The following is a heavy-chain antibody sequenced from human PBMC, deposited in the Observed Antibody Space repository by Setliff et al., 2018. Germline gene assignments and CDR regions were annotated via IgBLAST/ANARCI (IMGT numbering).Heavy chain of an antibody. Sequence: SETLSLTCAVYGGSFSGYYWSWIRQPPGKGLEWIGEINHSGSTNYNPSLKSRVTISVDTSKNQLSLKLSSVTAADTAVYYCARGKNGSRQLVVLGWFDPWGQGTLVTVS. CDR1: GGSFSGYY. V-gene: IGHV4-34*01. D-gene: IGHD3-22*01. CDR2: INHSGST. J-gene: IGHJ5*02. CDR3: ARGKNGSRQLVVLGWFDP.